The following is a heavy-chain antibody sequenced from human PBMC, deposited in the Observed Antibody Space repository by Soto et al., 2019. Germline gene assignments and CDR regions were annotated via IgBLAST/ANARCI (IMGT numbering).Heavy chain of an antibody. CDR2: ISSSSSYI. J-gene: IGHJ5*02. CDR1: GFTFSSYS. CDR3: ARDAAAGDNWFDP. D-gene: IGHD6-13*01. Sequence: GGSLRLSCAASGFTFSSYSMNWVRQAPGKGLEWVSSISSSSSYIYYADSVKGRFTISRDNAKNSLYLQMNSLRAEDTAVYYCARDAAAGDNWFDPWGQGTLVTVSS. V-gene: IGHV3-21*01.